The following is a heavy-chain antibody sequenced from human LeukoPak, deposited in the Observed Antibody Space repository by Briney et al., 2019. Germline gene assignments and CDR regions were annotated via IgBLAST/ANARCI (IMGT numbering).Heavy chain of an antibody. CDR1: GFTFSSYG. CDR2: IRYDGSNK. Sequence: GGSLRLSCAASGFTFSSYGMHWVRQAPGKGLEWVAFIRYDGSNKYYADSVKGRFTISRDNSKNTLYLQMNSLRAEDTAVYYCAKEGVYSGYDRPALGYWGQGTLVTVSS. CDR3: AKEGVYSGYDRPALGY. D-gene: IGHD5-12*01. V-gene: IGHV3-30*02. J-gene: IGHJ4*02.